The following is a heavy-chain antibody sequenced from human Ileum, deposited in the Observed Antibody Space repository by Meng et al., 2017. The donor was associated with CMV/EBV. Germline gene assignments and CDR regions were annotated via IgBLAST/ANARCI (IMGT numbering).Heavy chain of an antibody. CDR3: ARGGHSSAH. J-gene: IGHJ4*02. Sequence: GESLKISCAASGFTFSSFAMSWVRQAPGKGLEWVANMDQDGSETHYVDSVKGRFTISRDNAKNSLYLQMNSLRAEDTAVYYCARGGHSSAHWGQGTLVTVSS. CDR2: MDQDGSET. D-gene: IGHD6-19*01. CDR1: GFTFSSFA. V-gene: IGHV3-7*01.